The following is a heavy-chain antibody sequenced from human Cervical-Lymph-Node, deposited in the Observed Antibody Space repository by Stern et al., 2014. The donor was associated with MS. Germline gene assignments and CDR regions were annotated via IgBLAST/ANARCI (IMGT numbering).Heavy chain of an antibody. J-gene: IGHJ6*02. Sequence: VQLVESGAEVKKPGASGKVSCKASGYTFTSYGISWVRQAPGQGLEWMGWISAYNGNTNYAQKLQGRVTMTTDTSTSTAYMELRSLRSDDTAVYYCARLGVAGTNYYYGMDVWGQGTTVTVSS. CDR2: ISAYNGNT. CDR3: ARLGVAGTNYYYGMDV. V-gene: IGHV1-18*04. CDR1: GYTFTSYG. D-gene: IGHD6-19*01.